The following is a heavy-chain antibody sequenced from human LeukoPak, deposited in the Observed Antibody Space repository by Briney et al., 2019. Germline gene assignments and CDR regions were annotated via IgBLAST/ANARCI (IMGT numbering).Heavy chain of an antibody. CDR1: GGTFSSYA. D-gene: IGHD3-10*01. V-gene: IGHV1-69*13. CDR3: ARDRRDSGSYYHDAFDI. J-gene: IGHJ3*02. CDR2: IIPIFGTA. Sequence: SVKVSCKASGGTFSSYAISWVRQAPGQGLEWMGGIIPIFGTANYAQKFQGRVTITADESTSTAYMELSSLRSEDTAVYYCARDRRDSGSYYHDAFDIWGQGTMVTVSS.